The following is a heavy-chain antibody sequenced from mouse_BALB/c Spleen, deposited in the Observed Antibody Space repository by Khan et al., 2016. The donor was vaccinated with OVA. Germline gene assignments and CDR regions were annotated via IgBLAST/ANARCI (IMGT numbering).Heavy chain of an antibody. CDR1: GYSFTGYF. D-gene: IGHD2-5*01. J-gene: IGHJ2*01. Sequence: IQLVQSGPELVKPGASVQISCKASGYSFTGYFMNWVMQSHGKSLEWIGRINPYNGDTFYNQKFKGKATLTVDKSSSTAHMELRSLASADSAVCYSAREKYSNSCYFDYWGLGTTLTVSS. CDR2: INPYNGDT. CDR3: AREKYSNSCYFDY. V-gene: IGHV1-20*02.